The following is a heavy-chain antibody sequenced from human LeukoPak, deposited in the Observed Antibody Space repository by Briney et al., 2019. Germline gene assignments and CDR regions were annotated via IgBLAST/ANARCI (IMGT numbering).Heavy chain of an antibody. J-gene: IGHJ3*01. V-gene: IGHV3-23*01. CDR3: GRDPNGDYVGAFDF. CDR1: GFTLRNYG. CDR2: INGNGYA. Sequence: GGSLRLSCAASGFTLRNYGLTWVRQAPGKGLEWVSSINGNGYAWYADSVKGRFTISRDNSKNTLYLQMNGLRAEDTAIYYCGRDPNGDYVGAFDFWGQGTMVTVSS. D-gene: IGHD4-17*01.